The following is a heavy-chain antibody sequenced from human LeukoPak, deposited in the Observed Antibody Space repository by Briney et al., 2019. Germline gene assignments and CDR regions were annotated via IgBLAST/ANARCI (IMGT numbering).Heavy chain of an antibody. CDR3: ARGDGVVTRYYFDY. CDR2: IIPIFGTA. V-gene: IGHV1-69*05. D-gene: IGHD3-3*01. CDR1: GGTFSSYA. Sequence: GSSVKGSCKASGGTFSSYAISWVRQAPGQGLEWMGRIIPIFGTADYAQKFQGRVTITTDESTSTAYMELSSLRSEDTAVYYCARGDGVVTRYYFDYWGQGTLVTVSS. J-gene: IGHJ4*02.